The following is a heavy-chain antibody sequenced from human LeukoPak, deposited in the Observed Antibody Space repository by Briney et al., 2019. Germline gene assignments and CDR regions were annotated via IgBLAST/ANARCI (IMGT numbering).Heavy chain of an antibody. CDR3: ARDRAIVVTAMVLFDY. Sequence: PGGSLRLSCAASGFTFSSYSMNWVRQAPGKGLEWVSYISSSSSTIYYADSVKGRFTISRDNAKNSLYLQMNSLRAEDTAVYYCARDRAIVVTAMVLFDYWGQGTLVTVSS. CDR1: GFTFSSYS. D-gene: IGHD5-18*01. V-gene: IGHV3-48*04. CDR2: ISSSSSTI. J-gene: IGHJ4*02.